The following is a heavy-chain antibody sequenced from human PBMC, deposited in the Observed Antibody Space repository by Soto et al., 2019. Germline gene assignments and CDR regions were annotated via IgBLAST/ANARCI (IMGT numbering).Heavy chain of an antibody. V-gene: IGHV3-66*01. CDR3: ARDDSSSLYYFDY. CDR1: GFTVSSNY. CDR2: IYSGGST. J-gene: IGHJ4*02. D-gene: IGHD6-13*01. Sequence: EVQLVESGGGLVQPGGSLRLSCAASGFTVSSNYMSWVRQAPGKGPEWVSVIYSGGSTYYADSVKGRFTISRDNSKNTLYLQMNSLRAEDTAVYYCARDDSSSLYYFDYWGQGTLVTVSS.